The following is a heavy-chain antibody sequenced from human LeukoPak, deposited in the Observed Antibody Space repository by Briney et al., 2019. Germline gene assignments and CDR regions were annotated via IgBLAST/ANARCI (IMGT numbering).Heavy chain of an antibody. Sequence: SETLSLTCTVSGGSISSYYWSWIRQPPGKGLEGIGYIYYSGSTNYNPSLKSRVTISVDTSKNQFSLKLSSVTAADTAVYYCASLKMVQGVISYYYYYMDVWGKGTTVTVSS. CDR1: GGSISSYY. D-gene: IGHD3-10*01. V-gene: IGHV4-59*01. J-gene: IGHJ6*03. CDR3: ASLKMVQGVISYYYYYMDV. CDR2: IYYSGST.